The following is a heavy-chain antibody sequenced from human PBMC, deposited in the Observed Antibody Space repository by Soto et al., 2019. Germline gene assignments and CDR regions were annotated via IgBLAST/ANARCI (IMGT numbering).Heavy chain of an antibody. V-gene: IGHV3-23*01. CDR2: IRASGDTT. D-gene: IGHD5-18*01. Sequence: EVQLLESGGGLVQPGGSLRLSCAASGFTFKTYAMTWVRQAPGKGLEWVSTIRASGDTTYYADYVKGRITISRDNSKNTLYLQMNSLEAEDTAVYFCAKGGYTSYFDYWGQGILVTVSS. J-gene: IGHJ4*02. CDR1: GFTFKTYA. CDR3: AKGGYTSYFDY.